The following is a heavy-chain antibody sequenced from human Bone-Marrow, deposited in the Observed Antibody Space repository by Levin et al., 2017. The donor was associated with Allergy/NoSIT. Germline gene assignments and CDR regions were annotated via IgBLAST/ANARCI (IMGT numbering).Heavy chain of an antibody. V-gene: IGHV3-11*01. J-gene: IGHJ5*02. Sequence: GESLKISCAASGFTFSDYYMTWIRQAPGKGLEWVSYISNSGSSRSYADSVKGRFTISRDNAKNSVYLQMNSLRAEDTALYYCARDVGLSGNWFDPWGQGTLVTVSS. CDR1: GFTFSDYY. CDR3: ARDVGLSGNWFDP. D-gene: IGHD1-26*01. CDR2: ISNSGSSR.